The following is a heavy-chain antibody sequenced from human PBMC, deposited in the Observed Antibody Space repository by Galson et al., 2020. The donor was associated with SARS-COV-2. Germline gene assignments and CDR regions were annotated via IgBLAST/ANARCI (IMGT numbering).Heavy chain of an antibody. V-gene: IGHV4-38-2*02. J-gene: IGHJ5*02. CDR1: GYSISSGYY. CDR2: IYHSGST. Sequence: SETLSLTCTVSGYSISSGYYWGWIRQPPGKGLEWIGSIYHSGSTYYNPSLKSRVTISVDTSKNQFSLKLSSVTAADTAVYYCPRVVVVITLNWFYPWGQGTLVTVFS. CDR3: PRVVVVITLNWFYP. D-gene: IGHD3-22*01.